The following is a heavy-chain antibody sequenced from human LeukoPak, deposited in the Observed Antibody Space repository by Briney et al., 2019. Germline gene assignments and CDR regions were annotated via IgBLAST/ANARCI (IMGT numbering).Heavy chain of an antibody. CDR2: INSGNGNT. D-gene: IGHD3-10*01. V-gene: IGHV1-3*01. CDR3: ARDGGYGSGSFGN. Sequence: GASVKVSCKASEYTFTDYTMHWVRQAPGQRLEWMGWINSGNGNTKYSQKFQGRVTITRDTSASTAYMELSSLASEDTAVYYCARDGGYGSGSFGNWGQGTLVTVSS. J-gene: IGHJ4*02. CDR1: EYTFTDYT.